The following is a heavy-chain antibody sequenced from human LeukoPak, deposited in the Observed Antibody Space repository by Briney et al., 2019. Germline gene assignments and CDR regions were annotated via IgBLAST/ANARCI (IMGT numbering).Heavy chain of an antibody. Sequence: SETLSLTCTVSGGSISSYYWSWIRQPLGKGLEWIGHIYYSGSTNYNPSLKSRVTISVDTSKNQFSLKLSSVTAADTAVYYCARAELGSPSHFDYWGQGTLVTVSS. CDR3: ARAELGSPSHFDY. V-gene: IGHV4-59*01. CDR2: IYYSGST. CDR1: GGSISSYY. D-gene: IGHD7-27*01. J-gene: IGHJ4*02.